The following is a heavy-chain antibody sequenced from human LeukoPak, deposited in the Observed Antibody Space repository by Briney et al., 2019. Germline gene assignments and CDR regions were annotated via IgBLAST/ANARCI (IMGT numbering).Heavy chain of an antibody. J-gene: IGHJ4*02. CDR3: ARDRSTIAAAAEFDY. V-gene: IGHV3-21*01. CDR1: GFTFSAYS. Sequence: LGGSLRLSCAASGFTFSAYSMNWVRQAPGKGLEWVSSISTGSSYIYYADSVKGRFTISRENAKNSLYLQMNSLRAEDTAVYYCARDRSTIAAAAEFDYWGQGTLVTVSS. D-gene: IGHD6-13*01. CDR2: ISTGSSYI.